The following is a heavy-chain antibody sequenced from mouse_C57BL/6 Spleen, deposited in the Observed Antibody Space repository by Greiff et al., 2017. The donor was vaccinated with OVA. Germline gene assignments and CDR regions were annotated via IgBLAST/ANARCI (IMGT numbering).Heavy chain of an antibody. J-gene: IGHJ4*01. CDR2: IDPETGGT. CDR1: GYTFTDYE. Sequence: VQLQQSGAELVRPGASVTLSCKASGYTFTDYEMHWVKQTPVHGLEWIGAIDPETGGTAYNQKFKGTAILTADKSSSTAYMELRSLTSEDSAVYYCTRSGITTVVGYAMDYWGQGTSVTVSS. D-gene: IGHD1-1*01. V-gene: IGHV1-15*01. CDR3: TRSGITTVVGYAMDY.